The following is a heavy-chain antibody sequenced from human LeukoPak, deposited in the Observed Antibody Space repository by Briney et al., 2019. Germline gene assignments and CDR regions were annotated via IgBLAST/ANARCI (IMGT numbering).Heavy chain of an antibody. CDR3: AKDAFRGDCIGGSCYPFDP. D-gene: IGHD2-15*01. CDR2: ISDSGGNT. J-gene: IGHJ5*02. V-gene: IGHV3-23*01. Sequence: AGGSLRLSCAASGFTFSSYAMSWVRQAPGKGLEWVSAISDSGGNTYYADSVKGRFTISRDNSKNTLYLQMNSLRAEDTALYYCAKDAFRGDCIGGSCYPFDPWGQGTLVTVSS. CDR1: GFTFSSYA.